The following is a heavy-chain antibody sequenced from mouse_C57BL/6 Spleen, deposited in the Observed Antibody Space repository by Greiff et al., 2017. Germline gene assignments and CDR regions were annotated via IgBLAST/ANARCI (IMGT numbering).Heavy chain of an antibody. CDR3: ERKGNFYAMDY. D-gene: IGHD2-1*01. V-gene: IGHV1-54*01. CDR1: GYAFTNYL. CDR2: INPGSGGT. Sequence: QVQLQQSGAELVRPGTSVKVSCKASGYAFTNYLIEWVKQRPGPGLEWIGVINPGSGGTNYNEKFKGKATLTADKSSSTAYMPLSRLTSEDSAVYVCERKGNFYAMDYWGQSISVTVSS. J-gene: IGHJ4*01.